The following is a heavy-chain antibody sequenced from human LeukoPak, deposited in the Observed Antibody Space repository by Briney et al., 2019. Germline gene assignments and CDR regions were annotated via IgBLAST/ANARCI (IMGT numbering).Heavy chain of an antibody. D-gene: IGHD3-10*01. J-gene: IGHJ6*03. Sequence: ASVKVSCKASGYTFTGYYLHWVRQAPGQGLEWMGWINTNSGGTNYAQKFQGRVTMTRDTSISTAYMELSRLRSVDTAVYFCARDRTKIPGISMVRGVTKFYYYYMDIWGKGTTVTVSS. V-gene: IGHV1-2*02. CDR3: ARDRTKIPGISMVRGVTKFYYYYMDI. CDR2: INTNSGGT. CDR1: GYTFTGYY.